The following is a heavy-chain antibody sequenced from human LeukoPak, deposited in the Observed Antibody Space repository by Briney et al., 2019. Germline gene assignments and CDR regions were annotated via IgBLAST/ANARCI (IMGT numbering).Heavy chain of an antibody. CDR2: ISSSGGST. CDR1: GFTFGDYA. J-gene: IGHJ4*02. Sequence: GGSLRLSCTASGFTFGDYAMSWFRQAPGKGLEWVSSISSSGGSTYYADSVRGRFPISRDNSKNTLYLQMNSLRAEDTAIYYCAKDLVTGSLDYWGQGTLVTVSS. V-gene: IGHV3-23*01. D-gene: IGHD3-10*01. CDR3: AKDLVTGSLDY.